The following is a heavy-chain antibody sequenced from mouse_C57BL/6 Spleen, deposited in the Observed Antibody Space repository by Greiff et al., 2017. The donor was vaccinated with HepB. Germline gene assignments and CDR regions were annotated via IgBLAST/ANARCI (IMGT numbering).Heavy chain of an antibody. J-gene: IGHJ4*01. D-gene: IGHD1-1*01. Sequence: DVKLVESGGGLVKPGGSLKLSCAASGFTFSSYAMSWVRQTPEKRLEWVATISDGGSYTYYPDNVKGRFTISRDNAKNNLYLQMSHLKSEDTAMYYCAREGVGSSYGAMDYWGQGTSVTVSS. CDR2: ISDGGSYT. V-gene: IGHV5-4*01. CDR3: AREGVGSSYGAMDY. CDR1: GFTFSSYA.